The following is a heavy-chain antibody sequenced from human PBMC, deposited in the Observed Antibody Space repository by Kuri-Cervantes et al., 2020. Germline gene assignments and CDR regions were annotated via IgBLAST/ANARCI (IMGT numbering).Heavy chain of an antibody. CDR3: ARNLYSSSLRLGY. V-gene: IGHV4-61*01. CDR2: IYYSGST. CDR1: GGSVSSGNYY. D-gene: IGHD6-6*01. Sequence: SETLSLTCTVSGGSVSSGNYYWSWIRQPPEKGLEWIGCIYYSGSTNYNPSLKSRVTISVDTSKNQFSLKLSSVTAADTAVYYCARNLYSSSLRLGYWGQGTLVTVSS. J-gene: IGHJ4*02.